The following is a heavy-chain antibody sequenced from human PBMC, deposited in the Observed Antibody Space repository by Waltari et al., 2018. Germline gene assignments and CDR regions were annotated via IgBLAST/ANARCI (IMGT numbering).Heavy chain of an antibody. CDR2: ISSSSSTI. CDR1: GFTFSSYS. CDR3: ARERRWLQYDAFDI. Sequence: EVQLVESGGGLVQPGGSLRLSCAASGFTFSSYSMNWVRQAPGKGLEWVSYISSSSSTIYYADSVKDRFTISRDNAKNSLYLQMNSLRAEDTAVYYCARERRWLQYDAFDIWGQGTMVTVSS. J-gene: IGHJ3*02. V-gene: IGHV3-48*01. D-gene: IGHD4-4*01.